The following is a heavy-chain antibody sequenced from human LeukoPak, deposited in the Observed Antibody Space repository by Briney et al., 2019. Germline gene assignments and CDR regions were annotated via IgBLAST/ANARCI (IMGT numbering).Heavy chain of an antibody. CDR3: AREGGIAAVRSARTAAARVVGHFDY. Sequence: SQTLSLTCAISGDSVSSNSAAWNWIRQSPSRGLEWLGRTYYRSKWYNDYAVSVKSRITINPDTSKNQFSLQLNSVTPEDTAVYYCAREGGIAAVRSARTAAARVVGHFDYWGQGTLVTVSS. D-gene: IGHD6-13*01. V-gene: IGHV6-1*01. CDR2: TYYRSKWYN. J-gene: IGHJ4*02. CDR1: GDSVSSNSAA.